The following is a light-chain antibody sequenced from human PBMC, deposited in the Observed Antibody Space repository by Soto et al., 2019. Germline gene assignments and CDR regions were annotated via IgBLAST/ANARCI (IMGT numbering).Light chain of an antibody. CDR2: GAS. V-gene: IGKV3-15*01. Sequence: EIVMTQSPATLSVSPGARATLSCRASQSVSSNLAWYQQKPGQAPRLLIYGASTRATGIPARFSGSGSGTEFTLTISSLQSEYFAVYYCQQYNNWPLYTFGQGTKLEIK. CDR3: QQYNNWPLYT. CDR1: QSVSSN. J-gene: IGKJ2*01.